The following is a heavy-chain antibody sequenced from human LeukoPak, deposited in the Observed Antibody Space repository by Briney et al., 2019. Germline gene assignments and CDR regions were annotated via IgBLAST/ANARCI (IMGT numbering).Heavy chain of an antibody. Sequence: GGSLTLSCVACGCTFRKYWMSWLRQTPGKGLEGVGNINEDETERYYVASVEGRFTVSRHNGKNSLYLQMNGLRAEDSAVFYCARARPATYHVFADFWGQGTLVTVYS. D-gene: IGHD3-3*01. CDR1: GCTFRKYW. V-gene: IGHV3-7*01. J-gene: IGHJ4*02. CDR2: INEDETER. CDR3: ARARPATYHVFADF.